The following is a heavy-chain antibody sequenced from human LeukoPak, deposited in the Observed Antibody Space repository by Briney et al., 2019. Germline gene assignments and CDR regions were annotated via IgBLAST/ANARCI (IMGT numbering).Heavy chain of an antibody. J-gene: IGHJ4*02. CDR2: INPNSGNR. CDR1: GYTFTTLD. Sequence: ASVKVSCKASGYTFTTLDINWVRQATGQGLEWMGWINPNSGNRGYAQKFQGRVTITRDTSISTAYMELSSLRSEDTAVYYCARDRGLSQAPDYWGQGTLVTVSS. V-gene: IGHV1-8*03. CDR3: ARDRGLSQAPDY.